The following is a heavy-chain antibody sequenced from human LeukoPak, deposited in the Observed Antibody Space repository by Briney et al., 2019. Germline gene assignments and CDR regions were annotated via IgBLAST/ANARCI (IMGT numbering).Heavy chain of an antibody. Sequence: GGSLRLSCTVSSFTFSTFAMNWVRQAPGKGLEWVSSISSSSSYIYYADSVKGRFTISRDNAKNSLYLQMNSLRAEDTAVYYCARVSEDYGDYPLDYWGQGTLVTVSS. CDR3: ARVSEDYGDYPLDY. V-gene: IGHV3-21*01. CDR1: SFTFSTFA. J-gene: IGHJ4*02. CDR2: ISSSSSYI. D-gene: IGHD4-17*01.